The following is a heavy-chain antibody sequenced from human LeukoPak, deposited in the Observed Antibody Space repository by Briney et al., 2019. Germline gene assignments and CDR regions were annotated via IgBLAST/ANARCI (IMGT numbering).Heavy chain of an antibody. D-gene: IGHD1-7*01. V-gene: IGHV4-34*01. Sequence: SETLSLTCAVFDGSFSDYYWSWVRQPPGKGLEWIGEINYSGRANYYPSLTSRATLSIDTSKNQFSLKLSSVTVADTAVYYCARGVRGSTSWNSYYNYFYLDVWGKGTTVTVSS. CDR2: INYSGRA. CDR3: ARGVRGSTSWNSYYNYFYLDV. J-gene: IGHJ6*03. CDR1: DGSFSDYY.